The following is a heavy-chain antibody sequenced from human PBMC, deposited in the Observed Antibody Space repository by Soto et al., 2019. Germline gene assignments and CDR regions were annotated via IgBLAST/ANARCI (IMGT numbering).Heavy chain of an antibody. Sequence: EVQLVESGGSLVQPGGSLRLSCAASGFTFSSFWMSWVRQAPGKGLEWVANIKQDGSEKYYVDSVRGRFSISRDNAKNSRLRQMNSRRGEDTAVYYCARRPYGDYGDYFDYWGQGTLVTVSS. CDR1: GFTFSSFW. V-gene: IGHV3-7*01. CDR3: ARRPYGDYGDYFDY. D-gene: IGHD4-17*01. CDR2: IKQDGSEK. J-gene: IGHJ4*02.